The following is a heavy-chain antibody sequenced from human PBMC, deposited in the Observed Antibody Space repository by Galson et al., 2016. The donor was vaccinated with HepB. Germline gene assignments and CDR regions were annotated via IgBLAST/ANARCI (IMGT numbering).Heavy chain of an antibody. CDR1: AGTLSSHA. CDR3: GKHGGFDY. D-gene: IGHD3-16*01. V-gene: IGHV1-69*06. Sequence: SVKVSCKASAGTLSSHAISWVRQAPGQGLEWMGGIIPIFGTRYYAQKLQGRVTITADKSTHTVYMNSLRAGDTAVYYCGKHGGFDYWGQGALVTVSS. CDR2: IIPIFGTR. J-gene: IGHJ4*02.